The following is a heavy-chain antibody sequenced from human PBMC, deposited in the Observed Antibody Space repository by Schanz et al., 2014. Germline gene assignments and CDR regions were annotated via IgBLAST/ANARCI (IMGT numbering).Heavy chain of an antibody. CDR1: GFTFSIYG. Sequence: EVQLLESGGGLVQPGGSLRLSCAASGFTFSIYGMSWVRQAPGKGLEWVANIKQDGSEKYYVDSVKGRFTISRDNAKKSLYLRMNSLRAEDTAVYYCARDAVTSVLTPEFYYWGQGTLVTVSS. CDR2: IKQDGSEK. D-gene: IGHD4-17*01. CDR3: ARDAVTSVLTPEFYY. V-gene: IGHV3-7*04. J-gene: IGHJ4*02.